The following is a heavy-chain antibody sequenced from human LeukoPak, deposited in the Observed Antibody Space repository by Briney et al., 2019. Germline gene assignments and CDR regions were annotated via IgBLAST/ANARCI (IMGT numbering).Heavy chain of an antibody. Sequence: GGSLRLSCAASGFTFSSYSMNWVRQAPGKGLEWVSSISSSSSYIYYADSVKGRFTISRDNAKNSLYLQMNSLRAEDTAVYYCASSAYSGSYFDYWGQGTLVTVSS. J-gene: IGHJ4*02. V-gene: IGHV3-21*01. CDR3: ASSAYSGSYFDY. D-gene: IGHD1-26*01. CDR1: GFTFSSYS. CDR2: ISSSSSYI.